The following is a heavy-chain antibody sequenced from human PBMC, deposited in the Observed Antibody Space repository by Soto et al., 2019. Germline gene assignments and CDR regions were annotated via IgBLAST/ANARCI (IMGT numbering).Heavy chain of an antibody. Sequence: QVQLQESGPRLVKPSQTLSLTCTVSGASLRSSGHYWSWIRQHPKRGLEWIGLIYHSGSAHYNPSLKSRASLSVDTSKNQFSLRLTSVTVADTAVYYCARDRDQWGIEGHGGFDIWGQGTTVTVSS. J-gene: IGHJ3*02. CDR1: GASLRSSGHY. CDR3: ARDRDQWGIEGHGGFDI. CDR2: IYHSGSA. D-gene: IGHD2-8*01. V-gene: IGHV4-31*03.